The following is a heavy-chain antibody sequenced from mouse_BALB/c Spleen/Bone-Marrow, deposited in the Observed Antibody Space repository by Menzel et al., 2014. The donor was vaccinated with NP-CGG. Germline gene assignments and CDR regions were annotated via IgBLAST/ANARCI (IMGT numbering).Heavy chain of an antibody. D-gene: IGHD2-10*02. CDR1: GFTFSDFY. CDR2: SRNKAKHYTT. CDR3: ARDVGYGNYFVY. J-gene: IGHJ3*01. Sequence: VQLKESGGGLVQPGGSLRLSCATSGFTFSDFYMEWVRRPPGKRLEWIAASRNKAKHYTTEYSASVKGRFIVSRDTFQSILYLQMNALRAEDTAIYYCARDVGYGNYFVYWGQGTLVTVSA. V-gene: IGHV7-1*02.